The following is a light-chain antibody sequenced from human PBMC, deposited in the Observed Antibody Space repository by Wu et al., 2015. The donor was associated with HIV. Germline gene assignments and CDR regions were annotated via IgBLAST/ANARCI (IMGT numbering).Light chain of an antibody. V-gene: IGKV3-11*01. CDR1: QSINNY. CDR3: QQRSNWPLT. CDR2: DAL. J-gene: IGKJ4*01. Sequence: EIVLTQSPATLSLSPGERATLSCRASQSINNYLAWYQQKPGQAPRLLIYDALNRATGIPARFSGSGSGTDFTLTISSLEPEDFVVYYCQQRSNWPLTFGGGTKVEIK.